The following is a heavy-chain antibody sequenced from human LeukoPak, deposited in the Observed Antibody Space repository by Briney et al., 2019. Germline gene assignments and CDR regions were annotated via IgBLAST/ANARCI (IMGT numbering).Heavy chain of an antibody. Sequence: PGGSLRLSCAASGFTFSSSGMNWVRQAPGKGLEWVSYISSGSSTIYYADSVKGRFTISRENAKNSLYLQMNSLRAADTAVYYCARDSANGSNWYFDYWGQGTLVAVSS. CDR3: ARDSANGSNWYFDY. D-gene: IGHD5-24*01. CDR2: ISSGSSTI. J-gene: IGHJ4*02. V-gene: IGHV3-48*01. CDR1: GFTFSSSG.